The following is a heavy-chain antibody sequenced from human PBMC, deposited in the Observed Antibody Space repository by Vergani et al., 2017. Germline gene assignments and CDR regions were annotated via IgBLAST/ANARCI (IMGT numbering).Heavy chain of an antibody. CDR2: IYTSGRT. CDR1: GGSISSGSYY. V-gene: IGHV4-61*02. D-gene: IGHD4-23*01. J-gene: IGHJ6*02. Sequence: QVQLQESGPGLVKPSQTLSLTCTVPGGSISSGSYYWSWIRQPAGKRLEWIGRIYTSGRTNYNPSLKSRVTISVDTSKNQFSLKLSSVTAADTAVYYCARDRDYGGNVYYYYGMDVWGQGTTVTVSS. CDR3: ARDRDYGGNVYYYYGMDV.